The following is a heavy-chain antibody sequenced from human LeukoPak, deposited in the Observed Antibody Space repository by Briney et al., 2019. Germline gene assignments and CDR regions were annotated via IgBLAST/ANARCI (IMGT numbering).Heavy chain of an antibody. CDR1: GFTFSSYA. Sequence: GGSLRLSCAASGFTFSSYAMSWVRQAPGKGLEWVSAISNSGGSTYYADSVKGRFTISRDNSKNTLYLQMNSLRAEDTAVYYCAKVPGYYDSSGSFDYWGQGTLVTVSS. V-gene: IGHV3-23*01. J-gene: IGHJ4*02. CDR3: AKVPGYYDSSGSFDY. D-gene: IGHD3-22*01. CDR2: ISNSGGST.